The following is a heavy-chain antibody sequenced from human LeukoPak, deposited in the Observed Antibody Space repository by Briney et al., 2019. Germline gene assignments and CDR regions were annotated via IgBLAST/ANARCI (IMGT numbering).Heavy chain of an antibody. CDR3: AKSPSGRGGYNWFDP. V-gene: IGHV4-4*07. CDR2: VYTSGST. CDR1: GGSISSYY. Sequence: SETLSLTCSVSGGSISSYYCSWIRQPAGKGLEWIGRVYTSGSTNYNPSLKSRVTMSIDTSKNQFSLNLSSVTAADTAVYYCAKSPSGRGGYNWFDPWGQGTLVTVSS. D-gene: IGHD3-16*01. J-gene: IGHJ5*02.